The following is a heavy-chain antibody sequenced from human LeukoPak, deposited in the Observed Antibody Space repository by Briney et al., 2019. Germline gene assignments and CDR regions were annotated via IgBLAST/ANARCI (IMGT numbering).Heavy chain of an antibody. CDR2: IDWDDDK. V-gene: IGHV2-70*11. Sequence: SGPTLVNPTQTLTLTCTFSGFSLSTSGMCVSWIRQPPGKALEWLARIDWDDDKYYSTSLKTRPTISKGTSKDQVVLTMTNMDPVDTATYYCARIHADGNNWFDPWGQGTLVTVSS. CDR3: ARIHADGNNWFDP. CDR1: GFSLSTSGMC. J-gene: IGHJ5*02. D-gene: IGHD1-26*01.